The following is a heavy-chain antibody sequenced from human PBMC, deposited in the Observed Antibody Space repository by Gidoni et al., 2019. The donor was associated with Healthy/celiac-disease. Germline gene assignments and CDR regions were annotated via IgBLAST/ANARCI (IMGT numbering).Heavy chain of an antibody. V-gene: IGHV3-23*01. CDR1: GFTFSSYA. CDR2: ISGSGGST. CDR3: AKDLKPNRLRGAFDI. Sequence: EVQLLESGGGLVQPGGSLRLSCAASGFTFSSYAMRWVRQAPGKGMDWVSAISGSGGSTYYADSVKGRFTISRDNSKNTLYLQMNSLRAEDTAVYYCAKDLKPNRLRGAFDIWGQGTMVTVSS. D-gene: IGHD3-10*01. J-gene: IGHJ3*02.